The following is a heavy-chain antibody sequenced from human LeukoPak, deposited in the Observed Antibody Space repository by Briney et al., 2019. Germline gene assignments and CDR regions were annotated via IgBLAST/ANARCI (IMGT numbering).Heavy chain of an antibody. CDR1: GYTFTGYY. CDR3: ARVGMPYYDFWSGFSDLDY. Sequence: ASVKASCKASGYTFTGYYMHWVRQAPGQGLEWMGWINPNSGGTNYAQKFQGRVTMTRDTSISTAYMELSRLRSDDTAVYYCARVGMPYYDFWSGFSDLDYWGQGTLVTVSS. CDR2: INPNSGGT. D-gene: IGHD3-3*01. V-gene: IGHV1-2*02. J-gene: IGHJ4*02.